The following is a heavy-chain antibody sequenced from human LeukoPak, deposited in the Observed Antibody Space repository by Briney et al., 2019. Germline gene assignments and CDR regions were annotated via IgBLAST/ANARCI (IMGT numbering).Heavy chain of an antibody. D-gene: IGHD5-24*01. CDR1: GGSISSTIYS. CDR3: VEMATRWYFDY. CDR2: IYYSGST. J-gene: IGHJ4*02. Sequence: SETLSLTCTVSGGSISSTIYSWGWIRQPPGKGLEWIGSIYYSGSTYYNPSLKSRVTMSVDTSKNQFSLKLSSVTAADTAVYYCVEMATRWYFDYWGQGTLATVSS. V-gene: IGHV4-39*01.